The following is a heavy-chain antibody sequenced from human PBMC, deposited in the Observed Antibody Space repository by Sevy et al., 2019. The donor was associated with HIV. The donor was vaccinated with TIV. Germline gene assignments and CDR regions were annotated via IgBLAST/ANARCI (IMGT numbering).Heavy chain of an antibody. CDR3: TTGAWGGFDY. D-gene: IGHD3-16*01. J-gene: IGHJ4*02. Sequence: GGYLRLSCAASGFTFSNAWMSWVRQAPGKGLEWVGRIKSKTDGGTTDYAAPVKGRFTISRDDSKNTLYLQMNSLKTLVTAVYYCTTGAWGGFDYWGQGTLVTVSS. CDR2: IKSKTDGGTT. V-gene: IGHV3-15*01. CDR1: GFTFSNAW.